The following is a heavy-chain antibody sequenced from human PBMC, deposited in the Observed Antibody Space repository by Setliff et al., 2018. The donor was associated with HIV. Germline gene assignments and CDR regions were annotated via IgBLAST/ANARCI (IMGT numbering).Heavy chain of an antibody. Sequence: SLKISCAASGFTFSTYWMHWVRQAPGKGLVWVSRIHADGSSTHYADSVRGRFTISRDNRKNTLYLQMNSLRAEDTATYYCVRGTSAYPGIDFWGQGTVVTVSS. D-gene: IGHD6-25*01. V-gene: IGHV3-74*01. CDR2: IHADGSST. J-gene: IGHJ4*02. CDR3: VRGTSAYPGIDF. CDR1: GFTFSTYW.